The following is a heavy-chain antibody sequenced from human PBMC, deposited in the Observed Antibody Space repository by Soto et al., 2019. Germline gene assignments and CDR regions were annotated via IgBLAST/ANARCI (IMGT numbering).Heavy chain of an antibody. D-gene: IGHD2-2*01. J-gene: IGHJ6*02. Sequence: QTGGSLRLSCATSGFTFSDYYMSWIRQAPGKGLEWVSAISGSGGSTYYADSVKGRFTISRDNSKNTLYLQMNSLRAEDTAVYYCAKPNLPIVVVPADVSYYYYGMDVWGQGTTVTVSS. CDR2: ISGSGGST. CDR1: GFTFSDYY. CDR3: AKPNLPIVVVPADVSYYYYGMDV. V-gene: IGHV3-23*01.